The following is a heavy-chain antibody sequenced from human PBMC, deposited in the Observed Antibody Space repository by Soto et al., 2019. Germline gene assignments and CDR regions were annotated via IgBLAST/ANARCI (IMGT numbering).Heavy chain of an antibody. CDR2: IIPISGTA. Sequence: QVQLVQSGAEVKKPGSSVKVSCKASGGTFSSYAISWVRQAPGQGLEWMGGIIPISGTANYAQKFQGRVTITADESTSTAYMELSSLRSEDTAVYYCVRSQGSSTSLEIYYYYYYSMDVWGQGTTVTVSS. D-gene: IGHD2-2*01. CDR3: VRSQGSSTSLEIYYYYYYSMDV. CDR1: GGTFSSYA. J-gene: IGHJ6*02. V-gene: IGHV1-69*01.